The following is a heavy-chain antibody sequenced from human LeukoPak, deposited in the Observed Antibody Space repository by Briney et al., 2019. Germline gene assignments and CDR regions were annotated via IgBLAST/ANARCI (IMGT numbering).Heavy chain of an antibody. CDR3: ARDMEDHVWGSYRYTGSHFDY. Sequence: ASVKVSCKAPGYTFTSYAMNWVRQAPGQGLEWMGWINTNTGNPTYAQGFTGRFVFSLDTSVSTAYLQISSLKAEDTAVYYCARDMEDHVWGSYRYTGSHFDYWGQGTLVTVSS. D-gene: IGHD3-16*02. J-gene: IGHJ4*02. CDR2: INTNTGNP. V-gene: IGHV7-4-1*02. CDR1: GYTFTSYA.